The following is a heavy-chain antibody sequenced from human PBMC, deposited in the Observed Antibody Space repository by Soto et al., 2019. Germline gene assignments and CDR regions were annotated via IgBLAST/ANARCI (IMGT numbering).Heavy chain of an antibody. V-gene: IGHV1-46*01. CDR1: GYTFTSYA. Sequence: ASVKVSCKASGYTFTSYAMHWVRQAPGQGLEWMGIINPSGGSTSYAQKFQGRVTMTRDTSTSTVYMELSSLRSEDTAVYYCARGMDYYDSSGYYERGYYYYGMDVWGQGTTVTVSS. J-gene: IGHJ6*02. CDR3: ARGMDYYDSSGYYERGYYYYGMDV. CDR2: INPSGGST. D-gene: IGHD3-22*01.